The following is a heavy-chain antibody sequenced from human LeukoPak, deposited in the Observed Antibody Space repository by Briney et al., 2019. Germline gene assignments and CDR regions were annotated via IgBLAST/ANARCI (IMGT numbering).Heavy chain of an antibody. CDR1: GDTVSSNTAT. CDR2: AYYRSQWYS. Sequence: TSQTLSLTCAISGDTVSSNTATWSWIRQSPSRGLEWLGRAYYRSQWYSDYAFSVKSRITINPDTSKNQFSLQLNSVTPEDTAIYYCARATSTATWAFDIWGQGTMVTVSS. D-gene: IGHD1-1*01. J-gene: IGHJ3*02. V-gene: IGHV6-1*01. CDR3: ARATSTATWAFDI.